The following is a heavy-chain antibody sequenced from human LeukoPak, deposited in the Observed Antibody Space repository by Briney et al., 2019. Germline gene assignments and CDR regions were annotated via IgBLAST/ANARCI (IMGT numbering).Heavy chain of an antibody. J-gene: IGHJ4*02. CDR2: VSTYNGNT. CDR3: ARQSTGSYYSPIDY. CDR1: GYTFTSYG. Sequence: ASVKVSCKASGYTFTSYGISWVRQAPGQGLEWMGWVSTYNGNTKYAQNLQGRVTTTTDTSTSTAYMELRSLRSDDAAMYYCARQSTGSYYSPIDYWGQGTLVTVSS. V-gene: IGHV1-18*01. D-gene: IGHD1-26*01.